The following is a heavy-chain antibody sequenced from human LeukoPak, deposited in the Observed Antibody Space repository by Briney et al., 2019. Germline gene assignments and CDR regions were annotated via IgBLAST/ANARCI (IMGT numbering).Heavy chain of an antibody. V-gene: IGHV3-23*01. D-gene: IGHD4-17*01. J-gene: IGHJ4*02. CDR2: ISGSGSDT. CDR3: AKDRYGDYSFES. Sequence: GGCLRLSCAASGFTFSRFAMSWVRQAPGKGLEWVSAISGSGSDTYYADSVEGRFTVSRDNSKNTLYLQTNSLRAEDTALYYCAKDRYGDYSFESWGQGTLVTVSS. CDR1: GFTFSRFA.